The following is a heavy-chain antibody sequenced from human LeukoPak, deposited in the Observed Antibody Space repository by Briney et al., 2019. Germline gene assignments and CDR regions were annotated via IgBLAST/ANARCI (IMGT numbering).Heavy chain of an antibody. Sequence: GGSLRLSCAASGFTFSNAWMSRVRQAPGKGLEWVGRIKSKTDGGTTDYAAPVNGSFTILRDDSKNTLYLQMNSLRSEDTAVYYCTTDWTLGTYWGQGTLVTVSS. CDR2: IKSKTDGGTT. J-gene: IGHJ4*02. CDR1: GFTFSNAW. D-gene: IGHD3/OR15-3a*01. CDR3: TTDWTLGTY. V-gene: IGHV3-15*01.